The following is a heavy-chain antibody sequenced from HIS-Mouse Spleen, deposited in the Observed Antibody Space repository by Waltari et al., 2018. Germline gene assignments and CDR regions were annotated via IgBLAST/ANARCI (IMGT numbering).Heavy chain of an antibody. CDR1: GGSISSSSYY. V-gene: IGHV4-39*07. Sequence: QLQLQESGPGLVKPSETLSLTCTVSGGSISSSSYYWGWMRQPPGKGLEWVGSIYYSGSTYSNPSMKSRVTISVETSKNQFSLKLSSVTAADTAVYYCAREIPYSSSWYDWYFDLWGRGTLVTVSS. D-gene: IGHD6-13*01. CDR3: AREIPYSSSWYDWYFDL. J-gene: IGHJ2*01. CDR2: IYYSGST.